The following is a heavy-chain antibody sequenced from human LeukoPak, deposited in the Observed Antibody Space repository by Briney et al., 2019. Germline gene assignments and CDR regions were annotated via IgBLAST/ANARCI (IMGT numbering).Heavy chain of an antibody. CDR1: GFTFSSYW. Sequence: GGSLRLSCAASGFTFSSYWMTWVRQAPGKGPEWVANIKQDGSEAYYVDFVRGRFTISRDNAENSLFLQMNSLRAEDTAVYYCARRGGSSSRRSPIDYWGQGTLVTVSS. CDR2: IKQDGSEA. D-gene: IGHD6-6*01. CDR3: ARRGGSSSRRSPIDY. V-gene: IGHV3-7*01. J-gene: IGHJ4*02.